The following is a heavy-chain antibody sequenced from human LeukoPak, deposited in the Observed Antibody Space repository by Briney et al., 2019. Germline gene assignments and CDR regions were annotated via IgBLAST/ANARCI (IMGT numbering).Heavy chain of an antibody. CDR1: GGSISSGRNF. Sequence: PSQTLSLTCTVSGGSISSGRNFWSWIRQPPGKGLEWIGYIYYSGSTNYNPSLKSRVTISVDTSKNQFSLKLSSVTAADTAVYYCARAREAWLAYYFDYWGQGTLVTVSS. J-gene: IGHJ4*02. CDR2: IYYSGST. V-gene: IGHV4-61*01. CDR3: ARAREAWLAYYFDY. D-gene: IGHD6-19*01.